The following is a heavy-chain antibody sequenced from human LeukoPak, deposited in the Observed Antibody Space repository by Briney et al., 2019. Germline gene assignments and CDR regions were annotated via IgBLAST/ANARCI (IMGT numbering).Heavy chain of an antibody. J-gene: IGHJ6*02. CDR1: GFTFSSYA. CDR3: AKGGGNSGWYDYYYYGMDV. V-gene: IGHV3-23*01. D-gene: IGHD6-19*01. CDR2: ISGGGGST. Sequence: PGGSLRLSCAASGFTFSSYAMSWVRQAPGKGLEWVSAISGGGGSTYYADSVKGRFTISRDNSKNTLYLQMNSLRAEDTAVYYCAKGGGNSGWYDYYYYGMDVWGQGTTVAVSS.